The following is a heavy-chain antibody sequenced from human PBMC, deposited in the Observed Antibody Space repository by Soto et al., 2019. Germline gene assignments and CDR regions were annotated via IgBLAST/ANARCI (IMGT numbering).Heavy chain of an antibody. J-gene: IGHJ6*02. CDR3: ARDGREASGMDV. CDR2: IYYRGST. Sequence: SETLSLTCTVSGGSISGHYWSWVRQAPGKGLEWIGHIYYRGSTNYNPSLRSRSTISVDTSKNQFSLKLNSVTTADAAVYYCARDGREASGMDVWGQGTKVTVSS. D-gene: IGHD1-26*01. CDR1: GGSISGHY. V-gene: IGHV4-59*11.